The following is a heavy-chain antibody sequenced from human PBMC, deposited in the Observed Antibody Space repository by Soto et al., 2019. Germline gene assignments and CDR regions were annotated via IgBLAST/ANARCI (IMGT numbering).Heavy chain of an antibody. Sequence: SVTLCVTWGVDGGTCSGYDWTWIRQPPGTGLEWIGEINHSGITNYNPSVKSRVTISVDTSKNQFSLKLTSVTAADTAVYYCARDKITGLFDYWGQGTLVTVSS. CDR3: ARDKITGLFDY. D-gene: IGHD2-8*02. J-gene: IGHJ4*02. CDR1: GGTCSGYD. CDR2: INHSGIT. V-gene: IGHV4-34*01.